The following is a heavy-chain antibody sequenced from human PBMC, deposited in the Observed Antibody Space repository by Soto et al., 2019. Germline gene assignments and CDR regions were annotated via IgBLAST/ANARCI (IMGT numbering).Heavy chain of an antibody. V-gene: IGHV3-74*01. J-gene: IGHJ3*02. CDR1: GFTFSSYW. CDR2: IINDGSST. D-gene: IGHD4-17*01. CDR3: AKADGDWDAFDI. Sequence: GGSLRLSCAASGFTFSSYWMHWVRQTPGKGLVWVSRIINDGSSTSYADSVKGRFTTFRDSAKNTLYLQMNSLRAEDTAIYYCAKADGDWDAFDIWGQGTMVTVSS.